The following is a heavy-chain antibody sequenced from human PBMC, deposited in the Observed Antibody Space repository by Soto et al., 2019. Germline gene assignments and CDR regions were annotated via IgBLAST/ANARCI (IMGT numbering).Heavy chain of an antibody. V-gene: IGHV3-11*01. CDR1: GFAFSDSY. CDR3: ARVGQHSYYGMDD. D-gene: IGHD1-1*01. CDR2: ISSVTNTI. Sequence: GGSLSLSCVAGGFAFSDSYMTWIRQATGKGLEWVSYISSVTNTIYYADSVRGRFTISRDNVMDSLYLQMNSLRAEDAAVYYGARVGQHSYYGMDDWGHGTRVTVAS. J-gene: IGHJ6*02.